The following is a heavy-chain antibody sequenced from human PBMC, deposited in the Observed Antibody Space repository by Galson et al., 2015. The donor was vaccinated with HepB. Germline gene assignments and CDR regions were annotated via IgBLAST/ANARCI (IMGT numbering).Heavy chain of an antibody. CDR1: GYSFTSYW. Sequence: QSGAEVKKPGESLKISCNGSGYSFTSYWIGWVRQMPGKGLEWMGIIYPGDSDTRYSPSFQGQVTISADKSISTAYLQWSSLKASDTAMYYCARRRYYGSGSYSIFDYWGQGTLVTVSS. D-gene: IGHD3-10*01. CDR2: IYPGDSDT. CDR3: ARRRYYGSGSYSIFDY. J-gene: IGHJ4*02. V-gene: IGHV5-51*03.